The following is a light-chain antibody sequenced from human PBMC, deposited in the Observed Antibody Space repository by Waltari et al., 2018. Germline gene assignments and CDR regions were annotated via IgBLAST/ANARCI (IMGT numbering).Light chain of an antibody. V-gene: IGLV2-23*02. CDR1: SSDVGFYNL. J-gene: IGLJ3*02. CDR2: EVL. Sequence: QSALTQPASVSGSPGPSITISCTGTSSDVGFYNLVSWYQQHPDKAPKLMVYEVLERPSGVSTRFFGSKSCNTASLTISGLQAEDEADYYCCSYAGRNIWVFGGGTKVTVL. CDR3: CSYAGRNIWV.